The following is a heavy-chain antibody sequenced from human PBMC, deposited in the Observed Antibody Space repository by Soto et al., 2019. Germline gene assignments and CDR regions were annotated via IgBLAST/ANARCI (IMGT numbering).Heavy chain of an antibody. Sequence: GASVKVSCKASGYTFTSYGISWVRQAPGQGLEWMGWISAYNGNTNYAQKLQGRVTMATDTSTSTAYMELRSLRSDDTAVYYCARGDDYILTGYYTYVDYWGQGTLVTVSS. D-gene: IGHD3-9*01. CDR3: ARGDDYILTGYYTYVDY. J-gene: IGHJ4*02. CDR2: ISAYNGNT. V-gene: IGHV1-18*01. CDR1: GYTFTSYG.